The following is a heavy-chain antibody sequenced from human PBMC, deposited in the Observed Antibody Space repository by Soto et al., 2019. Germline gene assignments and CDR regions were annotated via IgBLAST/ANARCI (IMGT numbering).Heavy chain of an antibody. CDR1: RYTFTSYY. Sequence: QVQLVQSGAEVKKPGASVKVSCKASRYTFTSYYMHWVRQAPGQGLEWMGIINPSGGSTSYAQKFLGRVTMTRDTYQSTVYMELSSLRSEDTAVYYCARASDITGTTHFDYWGQGTLVTVSS. J-gene: IGHJ4*02. V-gene: IGHV1-46*01. CDR3: ARASDITGTTHFDY. D-gene: IGHD1-7*01. CDR2: INPSGGST.